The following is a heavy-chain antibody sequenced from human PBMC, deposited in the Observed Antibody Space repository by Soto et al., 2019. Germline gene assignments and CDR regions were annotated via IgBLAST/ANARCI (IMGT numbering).Heavy chain of an antibody. CDR1: GFTFSSYG. CDR3: AQSQIMVTYNWFDP. D-gene: IGHD2-8*01. CDR2: ISYDGSNK. J-gene: IGHJ5*02. V-gene: IGHV3-30*18. Sequence: PLGSLRLSCAASGFTFSSYGMHWVRQAPGKGLEWVAVISYDGSNKYYADSVKGRFTISRDNSKNTLYLQMNSLRAEDTAVYYCAQSQIMVTYNWFDPWGQGTLVTVSS.